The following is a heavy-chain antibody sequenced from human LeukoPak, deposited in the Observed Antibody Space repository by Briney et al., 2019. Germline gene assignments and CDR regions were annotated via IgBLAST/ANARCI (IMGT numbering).Heavy chain of an antibody. D-gene: IGHD1-26*01. CDR1: GYSFTSYW. Sequence: GESLKISCKGSGYSFTSYWTGWVRQMPGKGLEWMGIISPSDSDTRYSPSFQGQVTISADKSISTAYLQWSSLKASDTAIYYCARQQVDYFDYWGQGTLVTVSS. V-gene: IGHV5-51*01. CDR3: ARQQVDYFDY. CDR2: ISPSDSDT. J-gene: IGHJ4*02.